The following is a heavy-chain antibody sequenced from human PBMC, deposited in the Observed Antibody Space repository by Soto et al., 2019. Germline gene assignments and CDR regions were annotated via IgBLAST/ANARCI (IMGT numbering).Heavy chain of an antibody. CDR2: IYYSGDT. Sequence: SETLSLTCTVSGGSIISGDYYWSWIRQPPGKGLEWIGYIYYSGDTSYNPSLKSRVTISIDTSKNQFSLKLSYVTAADTAFYYCARGGALLLVGTSDYYSTMKVWGQGTTVPVS. D-gene: IGHD6-19*01. V-gene: IGHV4-30-4*08. J-gene: IGHJ6*02. CDR1: GGSIISGDYY. CDR3: ARGGALLLVGTSDYYSTMKV.